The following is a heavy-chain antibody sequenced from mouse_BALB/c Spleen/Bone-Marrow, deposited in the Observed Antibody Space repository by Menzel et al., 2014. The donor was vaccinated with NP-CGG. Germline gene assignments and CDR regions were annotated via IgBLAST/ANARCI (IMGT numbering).Heavy chain of an antibody. CDR1: GFTFSDYY. CDR3: ARDGDYRYAWFAY. V-gene: IGHV5-4*02. CDR2: ISDGGTYT. J-gene: IGHJ3*01. Sequence: EVMLVESGGGLVKPGGSLKLSCAASGFTFSDYYMYWVRQTPEKRLEWVATISDGGTYTYCPDSVKGRVTISRDNAKNNMYMKRSSLKSEDTAMYYCARDGDYRYAWFAYWGQGTLVTVSA. D-gene: IGHD2-14*01.